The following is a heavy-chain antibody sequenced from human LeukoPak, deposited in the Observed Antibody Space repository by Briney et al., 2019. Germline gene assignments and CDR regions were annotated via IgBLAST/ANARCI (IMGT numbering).Heavy chain of an antibody. J-gene: IGHJ4*02. CDR3: ARHLRGEQQLSGFDY. CDR1: GGSISTYY. D-gene: IGHD6-13*01. V-gene: IGHV4-59*08. Sequence: PSETLSLTCTVSGGSISTYYWNWIRQPPGKGLEWTGYIYYSGSTKYNPSLRSRVTISANTSKNQFSLKLSSVTAADTAVYYCARHLRGEQQLSGFDYWGQGTPVTVSS. CDR2: IYYSGST.